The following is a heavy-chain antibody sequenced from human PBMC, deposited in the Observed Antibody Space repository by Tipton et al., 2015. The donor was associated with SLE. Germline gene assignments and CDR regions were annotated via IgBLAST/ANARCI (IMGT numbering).Heavy chain of an antibody. Sequence: TLSLTCAVNGVSFSGQSWSWIRQPPGKGLEWIGEINHRGSAKYSSSLKSRVTMSVDTSKNQFSLKLSSVTATDTAVYYCGRGRTDAWELVGYWGQGTLVTVSS. J-gene: IGHJ4*02. CDR1: GVSFSGQS. CDR3: GRGRTDAWELVGY. D-gene: IGHD4-23*01. V-gene: IGHV4-34*01. CDR2: INHRGSA.